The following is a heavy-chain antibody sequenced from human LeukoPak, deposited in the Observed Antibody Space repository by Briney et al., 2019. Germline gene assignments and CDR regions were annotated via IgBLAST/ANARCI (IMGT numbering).Heavy chain of an antibody. J-gene: IGHJ4*02. CDR1: GGSISSYY. CDR3: ARHQYGGSWSPFDY. D-gene: IGHD6-13*01. CDR2: IYYSGRP. Sequence: SETLSLTCTVSGGSISSYYWSWIRQPPGKGLEWIGYIYYSGRPNYNPSLKSRVTISVDTSKNQFSLKLSSVTAADTAVYYCARHQYGGSWSPFDYWGQGTLVTVSS. V-gene: IGHV4-59*08.